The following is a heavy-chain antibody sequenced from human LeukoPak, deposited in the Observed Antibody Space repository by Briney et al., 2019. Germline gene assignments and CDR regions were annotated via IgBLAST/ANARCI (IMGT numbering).Heavy chain of an antibody. Sequence: GGSLRLSCAASGFTFSSYSMNWVRQAPGKGLEWVSSISSSSSYIYYADSVKGRFTISRDNAKNSLYLQMNSLRAEDTAVYYCASPDLYCTXGXCXIXXWGQXTLV. V-gene: IGHV3-21*01. CDR1: GFTFSSYS. CDR3: ASPDLYCTXGXCXIXX. CDR2: ISSSSSYI. J-gene: IGHJ4*02. D-gene: IGHD2-8*01.